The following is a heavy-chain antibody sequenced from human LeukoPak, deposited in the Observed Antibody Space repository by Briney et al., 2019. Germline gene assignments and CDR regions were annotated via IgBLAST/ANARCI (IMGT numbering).Heavy chain of an antibody. Sequence: ASVKVSCKASGGTFSSYAISWVRQAPGQGLEWMGGIIPIFGTANYAQKFQGRVTITADESTSTAYMELSSLRSEDTAVYYCARNRGGYDLGDYWGQGTLVTVSS. D-gene: IGHD5-12*01. V-gene: IGHV1-69*13. CDR1: GGTFSSYA. CDR3: ARNRGGYDLGDY. CDR2: IIPIFGTA. J-gene: IGHJ4*02.